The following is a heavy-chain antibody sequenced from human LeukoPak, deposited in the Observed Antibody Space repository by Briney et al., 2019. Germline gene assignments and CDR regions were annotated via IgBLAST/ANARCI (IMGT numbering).Heavy chain of an antibody. V-gene: IGHV3-21*01. CDR3: ARVFGGSYHSYYYMDV. D-gene: IGHD1-26*01. CDR1: GFTFSSYS. J-gene: IGHJ6*03. Sequence: GGSLRLSCAASGFTFSSYSMNWVRQAPGKGLEWVSSISSSSSYIYYADSVKGRFTISRDNAKNSLYLQMNSLRAEDTAVYYCARVFGGSYHSYYYMDVWGKGTTVTVSS. CDR2: ISSSSSYI.